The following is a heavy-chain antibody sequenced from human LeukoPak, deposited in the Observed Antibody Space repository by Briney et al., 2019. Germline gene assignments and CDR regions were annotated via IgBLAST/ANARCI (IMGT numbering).Heavy chain of an antibody. Sequence: SETVSLTCTVSGDSISFYYWTWIRQPPGKGPEWIGYIYYSGDTNYNPSLKSRVTISIDTSKNQFSLKLSSVTAADTAVYYCARGQGYGLLNALDDWGQGTLVTVSS. CDR2: IYYSGDT. J-gene: IGHJ4*02. V-gene: IGHV4-59*01. D-gene: IGHD3-10*01. CDR1: GDSISFYY. CDR3: ARGQGYGLLNALDD.